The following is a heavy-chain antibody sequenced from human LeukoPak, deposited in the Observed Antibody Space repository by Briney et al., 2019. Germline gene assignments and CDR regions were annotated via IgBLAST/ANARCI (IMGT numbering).Heavy chain of an antibody. V-gene: IGHV4-34*01. D-gene: IGHD6-19*01. CDR3: ASVFSSSGWYRDY. J-gene: IGHJ4*02. CDR2: INHSGST. CDR1: GGSFSGYY. Sequence: SETLSLTCAVYGGSFSGYYWSWIRQPPGKGLEWIGEINHSGSTNYNPSLKSRVTISVDTSKNQFSLKLSSVTAADTAVYYCASVFSSSGWYRDYWGQGTLVTVSS.